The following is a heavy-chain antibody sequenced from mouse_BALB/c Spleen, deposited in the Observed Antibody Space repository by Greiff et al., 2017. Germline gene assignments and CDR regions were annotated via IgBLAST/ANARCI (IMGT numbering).Heavy chain of an antibody. V-gene: IGHV1-59*01. CDR1: GYTFTSYW. Sequence: QVQLKQSGAELVRPGTSVKLSCKASGYTFTSYWMHWVKQRPGQGLEWIGVIDPSDSYTNYNQKFKGKATLTVDTSSSTAYMQLSSLTSEDSAVYYCASSDSSGYDYWGQGTTLTVSS. CDR2: IDPSDSYT. D-gene: IGHD3-2*02. J-gene: IGHJ2*01. CDR3: ASSDSSGYDY.